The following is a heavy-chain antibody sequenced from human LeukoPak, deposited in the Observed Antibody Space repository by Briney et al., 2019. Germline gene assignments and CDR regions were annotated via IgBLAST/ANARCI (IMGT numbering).Heavy chain of an antibody. V-gene: IGHV5-51*01. Sequence: GESLKISCKGSGYSFTSYWIGWVRQMPGKGLEWMGIIYPGDSDTRYSPSFQGRVTISADKSISTAYLQWSSLKASDTAMYYCARPTHDYGDVFDYWGQGTLVTVSS. CDR2: IYPGDSDT. CDR1: GYSFTSYW. D-gene: IGHD4-17*01. J-gene: IGHJ4*02. CDR3: ARPTHDYGDVFDY.